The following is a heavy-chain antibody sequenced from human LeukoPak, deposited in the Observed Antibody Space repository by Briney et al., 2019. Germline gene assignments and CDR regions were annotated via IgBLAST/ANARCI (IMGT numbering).Heavy chain of an antibody. J-gene: IGHJ4*02. CDR3: ARAADSSGYSTGYFDY. D-gene: IGHD3-22*01. Sequence: GSSVKVSCKASGGTFSSYAISWVRQAPGQGLEWMGGIIPIFGTANYAQKFQGRVTITTDESTSTAYMELSSMRSEDTAVYYCARAADSSGYSTGYFDYWGQGTLVTVSS. V-gene: IGHV1-69*05. CDR2: IIPIFGTA. CDR1: GGTFSSYA.